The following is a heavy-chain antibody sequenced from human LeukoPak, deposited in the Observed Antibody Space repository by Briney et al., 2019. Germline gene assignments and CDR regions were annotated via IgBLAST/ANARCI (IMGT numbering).Heavy chain of an antibody. D-gene: IGHD3-22*01. CDR1: GGTFSTYA. J-gene: IGHJ5*02. CDR2: IIPIVDTA. Sequence: GSSVRVSCKASGGTFSTYAITWVRQAPGQGLEWMGGIIPIVDTANYAQKFQGRVTITADESTSTAYMELNSLRSEDTAMYYCARGPWNYDSSGYYFLWFDPWGQGTPVTVSS. V-gene: IGHV1-69*01. CDR3: ARGPWNYDSSGYYFLWFDP.